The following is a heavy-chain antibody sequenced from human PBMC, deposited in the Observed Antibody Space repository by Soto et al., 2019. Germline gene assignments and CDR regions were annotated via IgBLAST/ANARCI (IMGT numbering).Heavy chain of an antibody. Sequence: SETLSLTCTVSGGSISSGGYYWSWIRQHPGKGLEWIGYIYYSGSTYYNPSLKSRATISVDTSKNQFSLKLSSVTAADTAVYYCARDQEWYGDYYYYGMDVWGQGTTVTVSS. CDR1: GGSISSGGYY. CDR2: IYYSGST. J-gene: IGHJ6*02. V-gene: IGHV4-31*03. CDR3: ARDQEWYGDYYYYGMDV. D-gene: IGHD3-3*01.